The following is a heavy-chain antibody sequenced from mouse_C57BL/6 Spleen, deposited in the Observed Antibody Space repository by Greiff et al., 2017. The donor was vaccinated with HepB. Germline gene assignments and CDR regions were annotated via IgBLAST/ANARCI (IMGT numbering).Heavy chain of an antibody. CDR1: GYTFTGYW. Sequence: QVQLQQSGAELLKPGASVKLSCKATGYTFTGYWIEWVKQRPGHGLEWIGEILPGSGSTNYNEKFKGKATFTADTSSNTAYMQLSSLTTEDSAIYYWARRRIYYGNYGSFDVWGTGTTVTVSS. CDR3: ARRRIYYGNYGSFDV. CDR2: ILPGSGST. V-gene: IGHV1-9*01. D-gene: IGHD2-1*01. J-gene: IGHJ1*03.